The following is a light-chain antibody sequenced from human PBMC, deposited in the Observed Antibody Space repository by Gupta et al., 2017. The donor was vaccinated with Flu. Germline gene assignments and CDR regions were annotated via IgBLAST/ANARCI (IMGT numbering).Light chain of an antibody. J-gene: IGLJ2*01. V-gene: IGLV1-51*01. CDR2: DNS. CDR3: GTWDGSLKNVV. CDR1: SSKIGNNY. Sequence: KVTIACSGSSSKIGNNYGYWYQQLPGTAPKLCIVDNSKRPSGIPDRFSGSTSGTSATLAIPVLQIGDEAEYDGGTWDGSLKNVVFGGGTKLTVL.